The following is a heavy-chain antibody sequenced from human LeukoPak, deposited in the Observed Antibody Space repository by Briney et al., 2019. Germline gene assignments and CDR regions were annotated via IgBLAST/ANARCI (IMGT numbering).Heavy chain of an antibody. Sequence: PGGSLRLSCAASGFTFSSYGMHWVRQAPGKGLEWVAFIRYDGSNKYYADSVKGRFTISRDNSKNTLYLQMNSLRAEDTAVYYCARALFVGAFYGMDVWGQGTTVTVSS. CDR3: ARALFVGAFYGMDV. V-gene: IGHV3-30*02. CDR1: GFTFSSYG. D-gene: IGHD1-26*01. CDR2: IRYDGSNK. J-gene: IGHJ6*02.